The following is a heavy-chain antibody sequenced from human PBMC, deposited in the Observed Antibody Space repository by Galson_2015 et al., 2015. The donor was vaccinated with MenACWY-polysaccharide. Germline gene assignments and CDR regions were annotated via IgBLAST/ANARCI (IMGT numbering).Heavy chain of an antibody. D-gene: IGHD2-21*01. Sequence: ETLSLTCTVSGVSITSYFWSWIRQPPGKGPEWIGYMYYSGSTNYHPSLKSRVTISVDTSKNQFSLNLSSMTAADTAMYYCARHVVGSSNSAFDIWGQGTMVTVSS. CDR1: GVSITSYF. V-gene: IGHV4-59*08. J-gene: IGHJ3*02. CDR2: MYYSGST. CDR3: ARHVVGSSNSAFDI.